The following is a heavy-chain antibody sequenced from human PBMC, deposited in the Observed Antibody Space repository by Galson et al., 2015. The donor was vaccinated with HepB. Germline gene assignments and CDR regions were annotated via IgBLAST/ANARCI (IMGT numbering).Heavy chain of an antibody. CDR1: GDSVSSNSAA. Sequence: CAISGDSVSSNSAAWNWIRQSPSRGLEWLGRTYYRSKWYNDYAVSVKSRITINPDTSKNQFSLHLNSVTPEDTAVYYCARDWNGYSSGWHSCMDVWGQGTTVTGSS. CDR3: ARDWNGYSSGWHSCMDV. CDR2: TYYRSKWYN. J-gene: IGHJ6*02. D-gene: IGHD6-19*01. V-gene: IGHV6-1*01.